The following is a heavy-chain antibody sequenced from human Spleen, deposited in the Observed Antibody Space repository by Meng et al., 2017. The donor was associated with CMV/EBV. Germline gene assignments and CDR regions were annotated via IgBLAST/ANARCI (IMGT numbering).Heavy chain of an antibody. CDR1: YTFTTYH. CDR3: ARGVGHDDFWRSNWFDP. CDR2: VNPHSGST. D-gene: IGHD3-3*01. J-gene: IGHJ5*02. V-gene: IGHV1-8*01. Sequence: YTFTTYHISWVRQAAGQGLEWMGSVNPHSGSTGYAQKFRGRVTLTSTTSESTAYMELSSLRSDDTAVYYCARGVGHDDFWRSNWFDPWGQGTLVTVSS.